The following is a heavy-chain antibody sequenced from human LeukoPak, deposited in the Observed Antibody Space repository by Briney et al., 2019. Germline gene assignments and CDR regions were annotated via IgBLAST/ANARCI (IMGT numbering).Heavy chain of an antibody. D-gene: IGHD3-3*01. CDR1: GFTFSSYA. CDR3: AREGDFWSGYYTWGKYYYYYGMDV. J-gene: IGHJ6*02. V-gene: IGHV3-23*01. CDR2: ISGSGGST. Sequence: GGSLRLSCAASGFTFSSYAMSWVRQAPGKGLEWVSAISGSGGSTYYADSVKGRFTISRDNSKNTLYLQMNSLRAEDTAVYYCAREGDFWSGYYTWGKYYYYYGMDVWGQGTTVTVSS.